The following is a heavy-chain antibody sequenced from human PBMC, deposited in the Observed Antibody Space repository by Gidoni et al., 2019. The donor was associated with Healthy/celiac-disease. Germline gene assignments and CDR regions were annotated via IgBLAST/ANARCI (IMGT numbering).Heavy chain of an antibody. D-gene: IGHD3-16*01. J-gene: IGHJ6*02. V-gene: IGHV1-18*04. CDR1: GFTFTSYG. CDR2: ISAYNGNT. CDR3: ARGGLYGSLGMDV. Sequence: QVQLVQSGADVRVPGASVKVSCPASGFTFTSYGFSWVRQAPGQGLEWMGWISAYNGNTNYAQKLQGRVTMTTDTYTSTAYMELRSLRSDDTAVYFCARGGLYGSLGMDVWGQGTTVTVSS.